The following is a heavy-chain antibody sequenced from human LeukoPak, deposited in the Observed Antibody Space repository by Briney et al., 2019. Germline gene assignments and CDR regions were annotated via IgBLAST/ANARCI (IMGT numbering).Heavy chain of an antibody. Sequence: SETLSLTCAVSGYSISSGYYWGWIRQPPGKGLEWIGSIYHSGSTYYNPSLKSRVTISVDTSKNQFSLKLSSVTAADTAVYYCARGTQNRWFGELLHDYWGQGTLVTVSS. J-gene: IGHJ4*02. CDR2: IYHSGST. CDR3: ARGTQNRWFGELLHDY. D-gene: IGHD3-10*01. CDR1: GYSISSGYY. V-gene: IGHV4-38-2*01.